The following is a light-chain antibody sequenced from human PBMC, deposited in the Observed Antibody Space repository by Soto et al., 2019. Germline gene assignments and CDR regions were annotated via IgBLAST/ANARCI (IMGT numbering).Light chain of an antibody. CDR2: DAS. CDR1: QGISSA. J-gene: IGKJ5*01. Sequence: AIQLTQSPSSLSASVGDRVTITCRASQGISSALAWYQQKPGKAPKLLIYDASSLESGVPSRFSGSGSGTEFTLTISSLQSEDFAVYYCQQYNNWPPITFGQGTRLEIK. CDR3: QQYNNWPPIT. V-gene: IGKV1D-13*01.